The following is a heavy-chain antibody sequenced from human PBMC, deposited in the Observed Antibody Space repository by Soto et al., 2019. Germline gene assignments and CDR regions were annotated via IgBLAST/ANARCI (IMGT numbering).Heavy chain of an antibody. J-gene: IGHJ4*02. Sequence: QVQLQESGPGLVKPSETLSLTCTVSGGSITGYSWSWIRQPPGKGLDWIGYIYYTGSTDYSPSLKSRLTISVDTSKNQFSLKLSSVTAADTAVYYCARFLHWGSVSLFDYWGQGPLVTVSS. CDR1: GGSITGYS. V-gene: IGHV4-59*01. CDR2: IYYTGST. D-gene: IGHD7-27*01. CDR3: ARFLHWGSVSLFDY.